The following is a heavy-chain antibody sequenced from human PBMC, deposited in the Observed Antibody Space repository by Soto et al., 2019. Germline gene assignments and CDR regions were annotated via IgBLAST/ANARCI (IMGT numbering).Heavy chain of an antibody. D-gene: IGHD3-3*01. Sequence: GGSMRLSCAASGFTFSSYAMSWVRQAPGKGLEWVSAISGSGGSTYYADSVKGRFTISRDNSKNTLYLQMNSLRAEDTAVYYCAKDSYDFWSGYSGGPMYNWFDPWGQGTLVTVSS. CDR1: GFTFSSYA. V-gene: IGHV3-23*01. CDR3: AKDSYDFWSGYSGGPMYNWFDP. J-gene: IGHJ5*02. CDR2: ISGSGGST.